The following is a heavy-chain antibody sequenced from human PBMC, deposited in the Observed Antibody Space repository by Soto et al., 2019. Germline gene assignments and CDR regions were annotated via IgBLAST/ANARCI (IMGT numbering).Heavy chain of an antibody. CDR3: ASSWGDYRCFNY. Sequence: GGSLRLSCTASGFTFGDYAMSWFRQAPGKGLEWVGRIRNKANSHTTEYAASVMGRFTVSRDDSKNSLYLQMDSLKTEDTAVYYCASSWGDYRCFNYWGQGTLVTVSS. J-gene: IGHJ4*02. D-gene: IGHD4-17*01. CDR1: GFTFGDYA. V-gene: IGHV3-72*01. CDR2: IRNKANSHTT.